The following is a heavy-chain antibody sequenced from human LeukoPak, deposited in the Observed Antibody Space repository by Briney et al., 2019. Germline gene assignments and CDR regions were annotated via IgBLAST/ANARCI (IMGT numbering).Heavy chain of an antibody. V-gene: IGHV1-69*06. CDR2: IIPIFGTA. CDR1: GGTFSSYA. J-gene: IGHJ4*02. Sequence: ASVKVSCKASGGTFSSYAISWVRQAPGQGLEWMGGIIPIFGTANYAQKFQGRVTITADKSTSTAYMELSSLRSEDTAVYYCARRGSHEDYYDSSGYYFDYWGQGTLVTVSS. D-gene: IGHD3-22*01. CDR3: ARRGSHEDYYDSSGYYFDY.